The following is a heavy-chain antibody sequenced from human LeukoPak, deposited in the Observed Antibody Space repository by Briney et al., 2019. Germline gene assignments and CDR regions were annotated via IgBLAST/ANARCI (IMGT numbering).Heavy chain of an antibody. V-gene: IGHV4-59*01. CDR1: GGSISSYY. CDR3: ARATDWYYFDY. Sequence: TSGTLSLTCTVSGGSISSYYWSWIRQPPGKGLEWIGYIYYSGSTNYNPSLKSRVTISVDTSKNQFSLKLSSVTAADTAVYYCARATDWYYFDYWGQGTLVTVSS. J-gene: IGHJ4*02. D-gene: IGHD3-9*01. CDR2: IYYSGST.